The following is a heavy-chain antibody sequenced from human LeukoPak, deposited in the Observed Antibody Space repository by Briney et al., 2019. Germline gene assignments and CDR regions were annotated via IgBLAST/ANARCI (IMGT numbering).Heavy chain of an antibody. J-gene: IGHJ4*02. CDR3: ARLAYSGDYVNY. D-gene: IGHD4-17*01. CDR1: GGSFSSNSYY. CDR2: IYYAGST. V-gene: IGHV4-39*01. Sequence: PSETLSLTCTVSGGSFSSNSYYWGWIRQLPGKGLEWIGSIYYAGSTYYNPSLKSRVTLYVDTSKNQFSLNLNSVTAADTAVYYCARLAYSGDYVNYWGQGTLVTVSS.